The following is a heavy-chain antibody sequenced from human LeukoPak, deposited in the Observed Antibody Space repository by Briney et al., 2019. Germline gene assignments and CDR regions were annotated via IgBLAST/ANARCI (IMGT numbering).Heavy chain of an antibody. CDR3: AKEYRYDYNYYYSMDV. CDR2: IRYDGSNK. V-gene: IGHV3-30*02. D-gene: IGHD1-1*01. Sequence: PGGSLRLSCAASGFTFSSYGIHWVRQAPGKGLEWVAFIRYDGSNKYHADSVKGRFTISRDNSKNTVYLQMNSLRAEDTAVYFCAKEYRYDYNYYYSMDVWGKGTTVTISS. CDR1: GFTFSSYG. J-gene: IGHJ6*03.